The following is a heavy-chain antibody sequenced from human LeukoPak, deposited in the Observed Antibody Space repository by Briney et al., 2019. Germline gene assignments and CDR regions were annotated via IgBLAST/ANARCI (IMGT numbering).Heavy chain of an antibody. CDR2: IIPIFGTA. J-gene: IGHJ4*02. D-gene: IGHD1-26*01. CDR1: GGSFSSYA. Sequence: ASVKVSCKASGGSFSSYAICWVRQAPGQGLEWVGGIIPIFGTAHYAQQFQGRVTITTDESTSTAYMELSSLRSEDTAVYYCASGASSGSLRCWGQGALVTVSS. V-gene: IGHV1-69*05. CDR3: ASGASSGSLRC.